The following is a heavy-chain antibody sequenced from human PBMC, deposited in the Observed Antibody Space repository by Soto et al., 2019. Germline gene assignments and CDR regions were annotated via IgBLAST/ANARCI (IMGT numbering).Heavy chain of an antibody. D-gene: IGHD6-13*01. V-gene: IGHV3-23*01. CDR3: AKDLHGQVYSSSYGGDY. CDR2: ISGSGGSP. Sequence: EVQLLESGGGLVQPGGSLRLSCAASGFTFSSYAMSWVHQAPGKGLEWVAAISGSGGSPYYADSVKGWFTISRDNSKNTLYLKLNSLRAEETAVYYCAKDLHGQVYSSSYGGDYWAQGTLVTVSS. CDR1: GFTFSSYA. J-gene: IGHJ4*02.